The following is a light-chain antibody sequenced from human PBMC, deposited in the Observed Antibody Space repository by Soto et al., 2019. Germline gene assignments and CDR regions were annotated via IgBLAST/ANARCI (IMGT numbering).Light chain of an antibody. Sequence: EIVLTQSPGTLSLSPGERATLSCRASQSVVSKFFAWHQQKPGQAPRLLIYATSSRATGIPDRFSGSGSGTDFTLTISRLEPEDFAVYYCQQYGSPPMYAFGQGTKLEIK. V-gene: IGKV3-20*01. J-gene: IGKJ2*01. CDR2: ATS. CDR3: QQYGSPPMYA. CDR1: QSVVSKF.